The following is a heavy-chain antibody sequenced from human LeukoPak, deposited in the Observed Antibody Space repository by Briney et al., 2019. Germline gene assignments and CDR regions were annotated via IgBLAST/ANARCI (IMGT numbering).Heavy chain of an antibody. D-gene: IGHD1-14*01. Sequence: PSETLSLTCTVSGTSVSSYHWSWIRQPPGKGLEWIGYIYNIRGTNYSPSLKSRLTMSADTSKNQFSLKLSSVTAADTAVYYCAGEFTTNALTLNWFDPWGQGTLVTVSS. CDR2: IYNIRGT. V-gene: IGHV4-59*02. CDR1: GTSVSSYH. J-gene: IGHJ5*02. CDR3: AGEFTTNALTLNWFDP.